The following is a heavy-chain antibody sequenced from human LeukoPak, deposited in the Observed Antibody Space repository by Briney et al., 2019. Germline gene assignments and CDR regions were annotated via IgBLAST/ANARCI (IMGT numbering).Heavy chain of an antibody. CDR3: ARGPLEYCSGGTCYSGRNWFDP. Sequence: GASVKVSCKASGYILTDYYMHWVRQAPGQGLEWMGWINPNSGDTNYAQKFQGRVTMTRDTSISTVYMELWRLRYDDTAAYYCARGPLEYCSGGTCYSGRNWFDPWGQGNLVTVSS. CDR1: GYILTDYY. CDR2: INPNSGDT. D-gene: IGHD2-15*01. V-gene: IGHV1-2*02. J-gene: IGHJ5*02.